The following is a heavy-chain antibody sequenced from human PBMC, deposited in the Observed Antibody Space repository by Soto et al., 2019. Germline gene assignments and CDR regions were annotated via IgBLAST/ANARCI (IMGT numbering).Heavy chain of an antibody. Sequence: EVQLVESGGGLVQPGGSLILSCVASGFTFSNHWMHWVRQSPGQGLSGVSRVNEVGTITDYADFVEGRFTISRDNAKNTLSLQITNLRAEDTALYYCARPRSKSSSGFDLWGQGKMVTVSS. J-gene: IGHJ3*01. CDR1: GFTFSNHW. D-gene: IGHD6-6*01. CDR2: VNEVGTIT. CDR3: ARPRSKSSSGFDL. V-gene: IGHV3-74*01.